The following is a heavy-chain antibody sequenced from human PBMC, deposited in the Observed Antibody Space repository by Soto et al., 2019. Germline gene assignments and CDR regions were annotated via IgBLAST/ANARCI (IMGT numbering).Heavy chain of an antibody. CDR2: INPSGGST. CDR1: GYTFTSYY. Sequence: ASVKVSCKASGYTFTSYYMHWVRQAPGQGLEWMGIINPSGGSTSYAQKFQGRVTMTRGTSTSTVYMELSSLRSEDTAVYYCARGTPKVVTPGGVPDYWGQGTLVTVSS. J-gene: IGHJ4*02. D-gene: IGHD2-21*02. CDR3: ARGTPKVVTPGGVPDY. V-gene: IGHV1-46*01.